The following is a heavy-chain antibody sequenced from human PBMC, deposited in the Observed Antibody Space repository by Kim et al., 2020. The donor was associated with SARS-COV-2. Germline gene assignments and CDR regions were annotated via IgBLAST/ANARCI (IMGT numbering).Heavy chain of an antibody. CDR1: GYTFTSYA. CDR3: ARDPGRGHRWLQLRLSLRFDP. D-gene: IGHD5-12*01. V-gene: IGHV1-3*01. CDR2: INAGNGNT. J-gene: IGHJ5*02. Sequence: ASVKVSCKASGYTFTSYAMHWVRQAPGQRLEWMGWINAGNGNTKYSQKFQGRVTITRDTSASTAYMELSSLRSEDTAVYYCARDPGRGHRWLQLRLSLRFDPSGQATLVTVSS.